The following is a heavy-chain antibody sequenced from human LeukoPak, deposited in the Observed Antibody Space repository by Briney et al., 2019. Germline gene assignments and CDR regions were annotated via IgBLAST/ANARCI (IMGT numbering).Heavy chain of an antibody. Sequence: GGSLRLSCAASGFTFSSYAMSWVRQAPGKGLEWVSAISGSGGSTYYADSVKGRFTISRDNSKNTLYLQMNGLRAEDTAVYYCAKDLYGPPVSVPHSWGQGTLVTVSS. D-gene: IGHD2/OR15-2a*01. CDR2: ISGSGGST. CDR3: AKDLYGPPVSVPHS. V-gene: IGHV3-23*01. CDR1: GFTFSSYA. J-gene: IGHJ4*02.